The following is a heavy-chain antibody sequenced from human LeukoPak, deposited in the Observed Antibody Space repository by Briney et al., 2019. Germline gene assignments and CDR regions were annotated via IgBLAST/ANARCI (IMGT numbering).Heavy chain of an antibody. J-gene: IGHJ5*02. CDR3: ARELWFVNAPGSWLDP. CDR1: GDSISSGDYS. V-gene: IGHV4-30-2*01. Sequence: SQTLSLTCTVSGDSISSGDYSWSWIRQPSGKGLEWMGYIFHSGSSYYNPSLRSRVTISVDRSRNQFSLRLPSVTAADTAVYYCARELWFVNAPGSWLDPWGQGTLVTVSS. D-gene: IGHD3-10*01. CDR2: IFHSGSS.